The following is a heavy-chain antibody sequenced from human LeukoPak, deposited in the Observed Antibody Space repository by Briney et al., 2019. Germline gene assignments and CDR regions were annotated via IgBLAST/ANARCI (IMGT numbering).Heavy chain of an antibody. CDR2: ISAYNGNT. CDR3: ARDGRGYSRWFDP. V-gene: IGHV1-18*01. Sequence: ASVKVYCKASGYTFTSYAISWVGQAPGQGLEWMGWISAYNGNTNYAQKLQGRVTMTTDTSTSTAYMELRSLRSDDTAVYYCARDGRGYSRWFDPWGQGTLVTVSS. CDR1: GYTFTSYA. J-gene: IGHJ5*02. D-gene: IGHD3-22*01.